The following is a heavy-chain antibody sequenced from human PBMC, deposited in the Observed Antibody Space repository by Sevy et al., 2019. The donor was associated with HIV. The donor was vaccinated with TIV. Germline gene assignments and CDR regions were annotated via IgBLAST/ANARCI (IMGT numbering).Heavy chain of an antibody. CDR1: GFTCRSDW. V-gene: IGHV3-74*01. Sequence: GGSLRLSCAASGFTCRSDWMHWVRQAPGKGRAWVAQINSDGLATNYADTVRGRFTISRETAKNTLYLQMDSLRVEDTAVYYFARVTKGVADSWGHGTLFTVSS. D-gene: IGHD3-3*01. CDR2: INSDGLAT. CDR3: ARVTKGVADS. J-gene: IGHJ5*01.